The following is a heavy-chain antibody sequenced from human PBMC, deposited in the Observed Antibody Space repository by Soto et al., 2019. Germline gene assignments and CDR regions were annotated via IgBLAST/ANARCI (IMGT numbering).Heavy chain of an antibody. D-gene: IGHD2-21*01. CDR2: IYWNDDK. Sequence: KSGPTLVNPTHPLTLTCSFSGFSLSTSGVGVGWIRQPPGKAPEWFGIIYWNDDKRYSPSLKTRVTITKDTSRNQVVLIMTSVEADDTATYYCAHDTSGWRWLPDVWGQGTTVTVS. J-gene: IGHJ6*02. CDR3: AHDTSGWRWLPDV. V-gene: IGHV2-5*01. CDR1: GFSLSTSGVG.